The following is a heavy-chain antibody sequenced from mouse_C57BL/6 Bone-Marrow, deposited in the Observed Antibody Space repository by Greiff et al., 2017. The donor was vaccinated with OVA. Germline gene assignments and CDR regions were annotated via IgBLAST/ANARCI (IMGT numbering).Heavy chain of an antibody. CDR3: ARSGNYLFAY. CDR1: GFTFSDYG. D-gene: IGHD2-1*01. V-gene: IGHV5-17*01. CDR2: ISSGSSTI. J-gene: IGHJ3*01. Sequence: EVMLVESGGGLVKPGGSLKLSCAASGFTFSDYGMHWVRQAPEKGLEWVAYISSGSSTIYYADTVKGRFTISRDNAKNTLFLQMTSLRSEDTAVYYCARSGNYLFAYWGQGTLVTVSA.